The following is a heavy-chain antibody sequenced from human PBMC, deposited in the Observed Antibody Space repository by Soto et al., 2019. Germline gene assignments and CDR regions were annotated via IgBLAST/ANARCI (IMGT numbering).Heavy chain of an antibody. CDR3: AKHQTGTLSAMDV. J-gene: IGHJ6*02. V-gene: IGHV5-51*01. Sequence: PGESLKISCDTSGYNFATSWIAWVRQMPGKGLERIGIIYPDDSDTVYSPSFRGQVTSSVDKSISTAYLQWSSLKASDTATYYCAKHQTGTLSAMDVWGQGTTVTVSS. D-gene: IGHD2-21*01. CDR2: IYPDDSDT. CDR1: GYNFATSW.